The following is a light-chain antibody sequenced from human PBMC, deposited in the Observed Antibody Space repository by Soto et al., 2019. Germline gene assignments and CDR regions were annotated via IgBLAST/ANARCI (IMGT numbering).Light chain of an antibody. CDR3: SSYTSTRTYV. CDR1: SSDVGGYNY. J-gene: IGLJ1*01. Sequence: LTQPPSASGSPGQSVTISCTGTSSDVGGYNYVSWYQHHPGKAPKALIYEVSKRPSGVPDRFSGSKSGNTASLTVSGLQAEDEADYYCSSYTSTRTYVFGTGTKFAVL. V-gene: IGLV2-8*01. CDR2: EVS.